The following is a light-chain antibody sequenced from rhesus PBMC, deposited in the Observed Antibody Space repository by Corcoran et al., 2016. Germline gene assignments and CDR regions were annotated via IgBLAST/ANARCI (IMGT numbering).Light chain of an antibody. Sequence: DIVMTQSPDSLSVSLGERVTINCKSSQTLLYSPNKKNYLDWYQPKPGQAPKLLIYWASNRESGGPNRFSGSGSGTDFTLTISGLQAEDVAVYYCQQYYGTPYSFGQGTKVEIK. V-gene: IGKV4-1*01. CDR2: WAS. J-gene: IGKJ2*01. CDR3: QQYYGTPYS. CDR1: QTLLYSPNKKNY.